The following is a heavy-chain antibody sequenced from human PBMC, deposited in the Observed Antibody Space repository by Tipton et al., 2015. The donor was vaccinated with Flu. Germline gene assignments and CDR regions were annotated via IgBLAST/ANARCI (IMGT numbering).Heavy chain of an antibody. CDR3: ARDEGVVNYYYGMDV. CDR1: GFDFSAYG. D-gene: IGHD2-8*01. V-gene: IGHV3-33*01. J-gene: IGHJ6*02. Sequence: SLRLSCKASGFDFSAYGMHWVRQAPGKGLEWGAVIWYDGSNKHYADSVKGRFTISRDNSMNTLYLQMTSLRAEDTAVYYCARDEGVVNYYYGMDVWGHGSAVTVS. CDR2: IWYDGSNK.